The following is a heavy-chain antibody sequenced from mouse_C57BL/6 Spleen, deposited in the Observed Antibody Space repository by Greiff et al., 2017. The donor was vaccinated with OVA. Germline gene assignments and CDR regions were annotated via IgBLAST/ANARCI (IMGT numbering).Heavy chain of an antibody. CDR1: GFTFSDYG. D-gene: IGHD2-2*01. CDR2: ISSGSSTI. J-gene: IGHJ3*01. Sequence: VQLQESGGGLVKPGGSLKLSCAASGFTFSDYGMHWVRQAPEKGLEWVAYISSGSSTIYYADTVKGRFTISRDNAKNTLFLQMTSLRSEDTAMYYCARNVYGAYWGQGTLVTVSA. V-gene: IGHV5-17*01. CDR3: ARNVYGAY.